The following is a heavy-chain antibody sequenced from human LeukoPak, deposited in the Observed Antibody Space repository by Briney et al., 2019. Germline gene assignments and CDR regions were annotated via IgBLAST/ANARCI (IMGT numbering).Heavy chain of an antibody. D-gene: IGHD3-10*01. CDR1: GFTFSSYA. CDR2: ISYDGSNK. J-gene: IGHJ4*02. V-gene: IGHV3-30-3*02. CDR3: AEVTREVGELIIGY. Sequence: PGRSLRLSCAASGFTFSSYAMHWVRQAPGKGLEWVAVISYDGSNKYYADSVKGRFTISRDNSKNTLYLQMNSLRAEDTAVYYCAEVTREVGELIIGYWGQGTLVTVSS.